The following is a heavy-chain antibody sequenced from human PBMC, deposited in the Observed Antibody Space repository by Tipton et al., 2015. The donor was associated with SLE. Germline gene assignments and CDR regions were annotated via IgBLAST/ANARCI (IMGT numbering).Heavy chain of an antibody. CDR1: GGSISTSSYF. J-gene: IGHJ5*02. D-gene: IGHD2-2*01. CDR2: IYYSGST. CDR3: SRDLDAVLPALFDP. Sequence: TLSLTCTVSGGSISTSSYFWGWIRQPPGKGLEWIGSIYYSGSTYYNPSLKSRVTISVDTSKNQFSLKLISVTAADTAVYYCSRDLDAVLPALFDPWGQGTLVTVSS. V-gene: IGHV4-39*02.